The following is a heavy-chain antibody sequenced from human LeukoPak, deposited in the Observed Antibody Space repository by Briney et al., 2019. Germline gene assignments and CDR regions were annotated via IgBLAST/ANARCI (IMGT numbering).Heavy chain of an antibody. D-gene: IGHD2-2*01. CDR2: IRYDGSNK. Sequence: PGGSLRLSCAASGFTFSSYGMHWVRQAPGKGLEWVAFIRYDGSNKYYADSVKGRFTISRDNSKNTLYLQMNSLRAEDTAVYYCAKGGRLGYCSSTSCFGHGDYWGQGTLVTVSS. CDR1: GFTFSSYG. V-gene: IGHV3-30*02. CDR3: AKGGRLGYCSSTSCFGHGDY. J-gene: IGHJ4*02.